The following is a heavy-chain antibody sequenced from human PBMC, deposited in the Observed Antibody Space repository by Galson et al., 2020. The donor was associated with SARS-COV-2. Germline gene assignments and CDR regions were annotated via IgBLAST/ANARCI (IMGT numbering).Heavy chain of an antibody. CDR2: ISSSGSTI. CDR3: ARDHKAYCSSTSCLIFDY. J-gene: IGHJ4*02. V-gene: IGHV3-48*03. Sequence: PGGSLRLSCAASGFTFSSYEMNWVRQAPGKGLEWVSYISSSGSTIYYADSVKGRFTISRDNAKNSLYLQMNSLRAEDTAVYYCARDHKAYCSSTSCLIFDYWGQGTLVTVSS. D-gene: IGHD2-2*01. CDR1: GFTFSSYE.